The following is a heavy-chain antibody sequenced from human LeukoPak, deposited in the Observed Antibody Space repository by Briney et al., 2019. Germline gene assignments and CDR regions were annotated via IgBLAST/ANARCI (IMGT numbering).Heavy chain of an antibody. J-gene: IGHJ5*02. CDR2: IYYSGST. D-gene: IGHD3-10*01. V-gene: IGHV4-59*08. CDR3: PAGGSGSYYNEYNWFDP. CDR1: GGSISSYY. Sequence: SETLSLTCTVSGGSISSYYWSWIRQPPGKGLEWIGYIYYSGSTNYNPSLKSRVTISVDTSKNQFSLKLSSVTAADTAVYYCPAGGSGSYYNEYNWFDPWGQGTLVTVSS.